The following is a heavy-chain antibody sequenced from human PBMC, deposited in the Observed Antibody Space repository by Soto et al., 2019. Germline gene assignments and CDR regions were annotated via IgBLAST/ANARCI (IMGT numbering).Heavy chain of an antibody. CDR3: ARRHSGYDTNAAFDY. D-gene: IGHD5-12*01. Sequence: SETLSLTCSVSGDSITSYYWSWVRQPPGKGLEWIGYIYYSGTTNYNPSLKSRVTISLDTSKNQFSLKLISVTAADTAVYYCARRHSGYDTNAAFDYWGQGILVTVSS. CDR1: GDSITSYY. J-gene: IGHJ4*02. V-gene: IGHV4-59*01. CDR2: IYYSGTT.